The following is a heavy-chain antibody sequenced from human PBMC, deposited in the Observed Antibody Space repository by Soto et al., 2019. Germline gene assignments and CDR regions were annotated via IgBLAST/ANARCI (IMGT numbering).Heavy chain of an antibody. V-gene: IGHV1-18*01. J-gene: IGHJ4*02. D-gene: IGHD2-2*01. CDR1: GYTFTSYG. Sequence: ASVKVSCKASGYTFTSYGISWVRQAPGQGLEWMGWISAYNGNTNYAQKLQGRVTMTTDTSTSTAYMELRSLRSDDTAVYYCARTTGWRYCISTGCPYDYSGQGTLVTVSS. CDR2: ISAYNGNT. CDR3: ARTTGWRYCISTGCPYDY.